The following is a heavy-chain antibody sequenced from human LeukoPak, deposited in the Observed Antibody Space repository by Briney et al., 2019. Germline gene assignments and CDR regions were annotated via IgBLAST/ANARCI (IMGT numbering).Heavy chain of an antibody. CDR1: GGSISSYY. J-gene: IGHJ4*02. CDR3: ARSYDISGYFVRPYYFDY. Sequence: SETLSLTCTVSGGSISSYYWCWIRQPPGEGLERIGYIYYSGSTNYNPSLKSRVTISVDTSKNQFSLKLSSVTAANTAVYYCARSYDISGYFVRPYYFDYWGQGTLVTVSS. V-gene: IGHV4-59*01. D-gene: IGHD3-22*01. CDR2: IYYSGST.